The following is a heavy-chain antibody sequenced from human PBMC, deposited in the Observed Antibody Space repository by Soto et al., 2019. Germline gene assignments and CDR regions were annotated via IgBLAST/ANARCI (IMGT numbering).Heavy chain of an antibody. CDR3: ASGTQRCSLAATPGVGAFDI. D-gene: IGHD2-15*01. CDR2: IYPGDSDT. V-gene: IGHV5-51*01. J-gene: IGHJ3*02. CDR1: GYSFTSYW. Sequence: GESLKISCKGSGYSFTSYWIGWVRQMPGKGLEWMGIIYPGDSDTRYSPSFQGQVTISADKSISTAYLQWSSLKASDTDMYYCASGTQRCSLAATPGVGAFDIWGQGTMVTVSS.